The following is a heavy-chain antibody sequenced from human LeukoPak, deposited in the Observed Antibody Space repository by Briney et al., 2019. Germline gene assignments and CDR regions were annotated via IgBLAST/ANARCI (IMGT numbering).Heavy chain of an antibody. J-gene: IGHJ4*02. CDR2: INPNSGGT. D-gene: IGHD2-2*01. Sequence: SVKVSCQASGYTFTDYYMHWVRQAPGQGREGMGWINPNSGGTNYAQKFQGRVTTTRETSISTAYMELSRLRSDDTAVYYCARVLVVPAARSSFDYWGQGTLVTVSS. CDR3: ARVLVVPAARSSFDY. V-gene: IGHV1-2*02. CDR1: GYTFTDYY.